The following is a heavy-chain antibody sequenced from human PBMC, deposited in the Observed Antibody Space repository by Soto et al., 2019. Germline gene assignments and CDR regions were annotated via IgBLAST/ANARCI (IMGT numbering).Heavy chain of an antibody. J-gene: IGHJ5*02. CDR1: GFSLTTSGVG. D-gene: IGHD6-25*01. CDR2: ISWDDDK. CDR3: GPRDTSGFGP. V-gene: IGHV2-5*02. Sequence: QITLTESGPTLVKPTQTLTLTCTFSGFSLTTSGVGVGWIRQPPGKALEWLALISWDDDKRYSPSLKSRLTITKDTSKNQLVLTMTNMHPVDAATYYCGPRDTSGFGPWGQGTLVTASS.